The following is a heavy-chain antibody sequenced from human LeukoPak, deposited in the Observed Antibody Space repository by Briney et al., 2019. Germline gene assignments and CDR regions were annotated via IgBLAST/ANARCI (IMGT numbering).Heavy chain of an antibody. CDR3: ARDIAAAQGFDY. CDR1: GGSISRSSYY. V-gene: IGHV4-39*07. J-gene: IGHJ4*02. CDR2: IYYSGST. Sequence: SETLSLTCTVSGGSISRSSYYWGWIRQPPGKGLEWIGSIYYSGSTYYNPSLKSRVTISVDTSKNQFSLKLSSVTAADTAVYYCARDIAAAQGFDYWGQGTLVTVSS. D-gene: IGHD6-13*01.